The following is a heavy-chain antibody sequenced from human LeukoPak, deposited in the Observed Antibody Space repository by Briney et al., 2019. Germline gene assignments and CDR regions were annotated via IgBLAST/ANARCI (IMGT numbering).Heavy chain of an antibody. J-gene: IGHJ4*02. D-gene: IGHD7-27*01. CDR3: ARQTGGNGIDY. CDR1: GYRFPNYW. V-gene: IGHV5-51*01. CDR2: NYPGDSDT. Sequence: GESLQISFKGSGYRFPNYWIGWVRPMPGKGLEWMGINYPGDSDTRYSPSFQGQVTISADKSISTAYLQWSSLKASDTAMYYCARQTGGNGIDYWGEGTLVAVSS.